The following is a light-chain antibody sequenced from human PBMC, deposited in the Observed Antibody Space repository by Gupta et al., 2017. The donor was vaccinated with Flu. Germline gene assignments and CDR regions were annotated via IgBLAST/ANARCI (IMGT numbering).Light chain of an antibody. CDR2: SVS. CDR3: QQYGRSPLT. V-gene: IGKV3-20*01. Sequence: ERATLSCRASQSVTSTFLAWYQRRPGQAPRLLIYSVSTRATGIPDRFSGSGSGTDFTLTISRLEPEDFAVYYCQQYGRSPLTFGGGTKVEIK. J-gene: IGKJ4*01. CDR1: QSVTSTF.